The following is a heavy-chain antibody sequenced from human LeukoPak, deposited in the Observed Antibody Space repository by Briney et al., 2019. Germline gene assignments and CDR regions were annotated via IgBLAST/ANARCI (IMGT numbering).Heavy chain of an antibody. CDR3: ARDCHLSSGYYFYDY. J-gene: IGHJ4*02. CDR2: INPSGGTT. CDR1: GYTFTSYH. V-gene: IGHV1-46*01. D-gene: IGHD3-22*01. Sequence: ASVKVSCKASGYTFTSYHMHWVRQAPGQGLEWMGIINPSGGTTNYAQKFRGRVTMTRDMSTSTVYMELSRLRSDDTAVYYCARDCHLSSGYYFYDYWGQGTLVTVSS.